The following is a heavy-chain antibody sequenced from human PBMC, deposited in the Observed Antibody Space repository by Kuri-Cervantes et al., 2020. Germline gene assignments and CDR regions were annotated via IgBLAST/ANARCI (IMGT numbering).Heavy chain of an antibody. Sequence: GESLKISCAASGFTFSSYSMNWVRQAPGKGLEWVSYISGSGSTKYYADSLEGRFTISRDNAKNSLYLQMNSLRVEDTAVYYCVRVSPLSSGWGGYFDYWGQGTQVTVSS. CDR2: ISGSGSTK. CDR1: GFTFSSYS. CDR3: VRVSPLSSGWGGYFDY. D-gene: IGHD6-19*01. V-gene: IGHV3-48*04. J-gene: IGHJ4*02.